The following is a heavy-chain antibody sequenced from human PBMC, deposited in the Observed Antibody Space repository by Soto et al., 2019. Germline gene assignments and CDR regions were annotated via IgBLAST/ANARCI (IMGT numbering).Heavy chain of an antibody. CDR3: ARSLVRGGWYNPYFDY. CDR1: GFTVSSNY. J-gene: IGHJ4*02. D-gene: IGHD6-19*01. Sequence: EVQLVETGGGLIQPGGSLRLSCAASGFTVSSNYMSWVRQAPGKGLEWVSVIYSGGSTYYADSVKGRFTISRDNSKNTLYLQMNSLRAEDTAVYYCARSLVRGGWYNPYFDYWGQGTLVTVSS. CDR2: IYSGGST. V-gene: IGHV3-53*02.